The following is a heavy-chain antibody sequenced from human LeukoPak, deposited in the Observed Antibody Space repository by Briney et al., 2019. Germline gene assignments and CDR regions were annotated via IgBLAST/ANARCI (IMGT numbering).Heavy chain of an antibody. Sequence: SETLSLTCSVSGGAFSGYYWTWIRQSPDRGLEWLGEINHTGSSNYNPSLTSRVTIFVDTSKYQFSLRLSSVTAADTAVYYCARRVSSFRDGYRKLDYWGQGTLVTVSS. V-gene: IGHV4-34*01. J-gene: IGHJ4*02. CDR2: INHTGSS. CDR3: ARRVSSFRDGYRKLDY. CDR1: GGAFSGYY. D-gene: IGHD2-2*03.